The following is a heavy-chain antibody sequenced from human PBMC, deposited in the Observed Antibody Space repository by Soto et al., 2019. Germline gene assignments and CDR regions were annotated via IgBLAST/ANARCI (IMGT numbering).Heavy chain of an antibody. CDR3: ARDNWGSDYYYYMDV. CDR1: GGSISSGGYY. Sequence: SETLSLTCTVSGGSISSGGYYWSWIRQHPGKGLEWIGYIYYSGSTYYNPSLKSRVTISVDTSKNQFSLKLSSVTAADTAVYYCARDNWGSDYYYYMDVWGKGTTVTVSS. D-gene: IGHD7-27*01. V-gene: IGHV4-31*03. CDR2: IYYSGST. J-gene: IGHJ6*03.